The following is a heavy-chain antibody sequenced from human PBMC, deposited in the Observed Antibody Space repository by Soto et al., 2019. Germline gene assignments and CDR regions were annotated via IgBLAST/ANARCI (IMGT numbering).Heavy chain of an antibody. CDR1: GGSISSGDYY. CDR3: ARSFATEPRAFDY. V-gene: IGHV4-30-4*01. CDR2: IYYSGST. Sequence: QVQLQESGPGLVKPSQTLSLTCTVSGGSISSGDYYWSWIRQPPGKGLEWIGYIYYSGSTYENPSHNSPVTISVDTSKNQFSLKLSFVTAANTAVYYCARSFATEPRAFDYWGQGTLVTVSS. D-gene: IGHD1-26*01. J-gene: IGHJ4*02.